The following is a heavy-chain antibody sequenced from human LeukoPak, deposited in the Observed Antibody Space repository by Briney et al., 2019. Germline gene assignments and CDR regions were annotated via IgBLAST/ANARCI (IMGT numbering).Heavy chain of an antibody. CDR1: GFTFSNYW. J-gene: IGHJ4*02. CDR3: AKLSLYYYGSGSFIFDY. V-gene: IGHV3-23*01. CDR2: ISGSGGST. D-gene: IGHD3-10*01. Sequence: PGGSLRLSCAASGFTFSNYWMSWVRQAPGKGLEWVSAISGSGGSTYYADSVKGRFTISRDNSKNTLYLQMNSLRAEDTAVYYCAKLSLYYYGSGSFIFDYWGQGTLVTVSS.